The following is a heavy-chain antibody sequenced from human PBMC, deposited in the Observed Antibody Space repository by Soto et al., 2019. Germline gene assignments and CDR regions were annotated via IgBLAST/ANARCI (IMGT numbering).Heavy chain of an antibody. V-gene: IGHV4-59*08. CDR3: AYFNGAEYFQH. J-gene: IGHJ1*01. CDR1: GGSISSYY. Sequence: PSETLSLTCTVSGGSISSYYWSWIRQPPGKGLEWIGYIYYSGSTNCNPSLKSRVTISVDTSKNQFSLKLSSVTAADTAVYYCAYFNGAEYFQHWGQGTLVTVSS. CDR2: IYYSGST. D-gene: IGHD3-10*01.